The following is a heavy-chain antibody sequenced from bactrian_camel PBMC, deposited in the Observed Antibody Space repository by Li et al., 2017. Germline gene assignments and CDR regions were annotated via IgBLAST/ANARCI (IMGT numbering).Heavy chain of an antibody. D-gene: IGHD1*01. Sequence: HVQLVESGGGSVPAGGSLRLSCAADGLVRSSPLSPYCMGWLRQVPGSRREVVAALNNDGTTIYDNSVKGRFTISQDNAKNVMYLQMTSLKPEDTAMYYCAAEIPRGDVCYSGSRFGYSGQGTQVTVS. CDR3: AAEIPRGDVCYSGSRFGY. J-gene: IGHJ6*01. CDR2: LNNDGTT. V-gene: IGHV3S53*01. CDR1: GLVRSSPLSP.